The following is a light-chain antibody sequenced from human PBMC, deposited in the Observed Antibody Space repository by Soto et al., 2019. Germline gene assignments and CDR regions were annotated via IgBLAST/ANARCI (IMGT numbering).Light chain of an antibody. J-gene: IGKJ4*01. V-gene: IGKV3-11*01. CDR1: ESVGSF. CDR3: QQRSSWPALS. Sequence: EIVLTQSPATLSLSPGERATLSCRASESVGSFLAWYQHKPGQSPRLLIYDVSTRATGIPARFSGSGSGTDFTLTINSLEPEDFAVYYCQQRSSWPALSFGGGTKVDIK. CDR2: DVS.